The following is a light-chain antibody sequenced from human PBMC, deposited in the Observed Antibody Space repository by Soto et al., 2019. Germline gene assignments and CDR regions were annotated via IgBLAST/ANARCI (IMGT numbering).Light chain of an antibody. CDR1: QTVSGNY. J-gene: IGKJ2*01. Sequence: EIVLTQSPGILSLSPGERATLSCRASQTVSGNYLAWYQQKPGQSPRLLIYGSSDRATGMPDRFSGSGSGTDFTLTINRLEPEDFAVYYCHQYGSSPPYTFGQGTTLEI. CDR2: GSS. V-gene: IGKV3-20*01. CDR3: HQYGSSPPYT.